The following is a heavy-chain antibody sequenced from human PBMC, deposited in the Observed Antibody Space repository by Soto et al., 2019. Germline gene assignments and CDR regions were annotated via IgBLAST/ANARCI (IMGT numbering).Heavy chain of an antibody. V-gene: IGHV4-31*03. J-gene: IGHJ4*02. CDR3: ARDGGYGSGSYRFDY. CDR2: IYYSGST. CDR1: GGSISSGGYY. Sequence: QVQLQESGPGLVKPSQTLSLTCTVSGGSISSGGYYWSWIRQHPGKGLEWIGYIYYSGSTNYNSSLKSRVTISVDTSKNQFSLKLSSVTAADTAVYYCARDGGYGSGSYRFDYWGQGTLVTVSS. D-gene: IGHD3-10*01.